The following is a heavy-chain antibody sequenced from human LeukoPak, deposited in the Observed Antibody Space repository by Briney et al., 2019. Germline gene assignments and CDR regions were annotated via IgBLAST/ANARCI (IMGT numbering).Heavy chain of an antibody. CDR1: GFTFSSYA. Sequence: GGSLRLSCAASGFTFSSYAMSCVPQAPRKGREWVSALSGSGGSTYYADSVKGRFTISRDNSKNTLYLRMNSLRAEDTAVYYCAKDNIVVVVAATLDYWGQGTLVTVSS. D-gene: IGHD2-15*01. CDR3: AKDNIVVVVAATLDY. CDR2: LSGSGGST. J-gene: IGHJ4*02. V-gene: IGHV3-23*01.